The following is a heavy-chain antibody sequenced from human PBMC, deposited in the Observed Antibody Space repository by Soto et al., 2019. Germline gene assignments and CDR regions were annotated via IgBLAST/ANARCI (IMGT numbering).Heavy chain of an antibody. CDR1: GFSFGSFG. V-gene: IGHV3-30*03. Sequence: QIQLVESGGGVVQPGGSLRLSCSASGFSFGSFGMHWVRQAPGEGLEWVAFISRDGSNSFYGDSVKGRFTLSRDNSRNTVYLQMSNTRDEDTALYYCARGNLSFDFDSWGQGTLVNVSS. CDR3: ARGNLSFDFDS. CDR2: ISRDGSNS. J-gene: IGHJ4*02.